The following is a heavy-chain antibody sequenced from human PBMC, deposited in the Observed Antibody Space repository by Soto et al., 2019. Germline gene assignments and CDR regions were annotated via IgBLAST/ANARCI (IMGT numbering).Heavy chain of an antibody. D-gene: IGHD3-10*01. V-gene: IGHV3-48*01. CDR1: GFTFSSYS. J-gene: IGHJ3*02. Sequence: GGSLRLSCAASGFTFSSYSMNWVRQAPGKGLEWVSYISSSSSTIYYADSVKGRFTISRDNAKNSLYLQMNSLRAEDTAVYYCARDEGPITMVRGVPDAFDIWGQGTMVTVSS. CDR2: ISSSSSTI. CDR3: ARDEGPITMVRGVPDAFDI.